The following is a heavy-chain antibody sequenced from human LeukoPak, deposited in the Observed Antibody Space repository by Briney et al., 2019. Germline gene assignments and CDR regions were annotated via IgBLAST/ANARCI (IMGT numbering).Heavy chain of an antibody. CDR2: ISSSSSYI. V-gene: IGHV3-21*01. CDR3: AKDIYYDILTGYWSIYYYGMDV. CDR1: GFTFSSYS. Sequence: PGGSLRLSCAASGFTFSSYSMNWVRQAPGKGLEWVSSISSSSSYIYYADSVKGRFTISRDNAKNSLYLQMNSLRAEDTAVYYCAKDIYYDILTGYWSIYYYGMDVWGQGTTVTVSS. J-gene: IGHJ6*02. D-gene: IGHD3-9*01.